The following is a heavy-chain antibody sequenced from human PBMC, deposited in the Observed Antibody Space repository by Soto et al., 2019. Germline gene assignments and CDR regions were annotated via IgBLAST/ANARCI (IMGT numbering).Heavy chain of an antibody. J-gene: IGHJ4*02. Sequence: VQLVESGGGLVKPGGSLRLSCAASGFTFSNAWMSWVRQAPGKGLEWVGRIKSKTDGGTTDYAAPVKGRFTISRDDSKNTLYLQMNSLKTEDTAVYYCTAETYCYDSSGYERFDYWGQGTLVTVSS. CDR2: IKSKTDGGTT. CDR3: TAETYCYDSSGYERFDY. D-gene: IGHD3-22*01. V-gene: IGHV3-15*01. CDR1: GFTFSNAW.